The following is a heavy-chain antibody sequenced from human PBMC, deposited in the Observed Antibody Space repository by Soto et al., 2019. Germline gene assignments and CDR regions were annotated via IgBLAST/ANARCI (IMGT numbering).Heavy chain of an antibody. CDR3: AREAAAGSNWFDP. V-gene: IGHV3-21*01. CDR2: ISSSSSYI. D-gene: IGHD6-13*01. Sequence: EVQLVESGGGLVKPGGSLRLSCAASGFTFNTYSMNWVRQAPGKGLEWVSSISSSSSYIYYADSVKGRFTISRDNAKNSLYLQISSLRAEDTAVYYCAREAAAGSNWFDPWGQGTLVTVSS. CDR1: GFTFNTYS. J-gene: IGHJ5*02.